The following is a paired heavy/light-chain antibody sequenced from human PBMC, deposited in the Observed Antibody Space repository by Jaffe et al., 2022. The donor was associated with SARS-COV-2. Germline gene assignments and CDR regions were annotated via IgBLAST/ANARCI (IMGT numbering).Heavy chain of an antibody. Sequence: QLLETGGGLIQPGGSLRLSCAASGLTVSTTYIHWVRQAPGKGLEWVSVIFSDGSTYYADSVKGRFSVSRDNSKNTLFLQMSSLRAEDTAVYYCARALYVTKWYNYIDYWGQGALVTVSS. V-gene: IGHV3-53*02. CDR2: IFSDGST. CDR3: ARALYVTKWYNYIDY. D-gene: IGHD1-1*01. J-gene: IGHJ4*02. CDR1: GLTVSTTY.
Light chain of an antibody. Sequence: EIVLTQSPATLSLSAGERATLSCRASQSINNYLGWYQQKPGQTPSLLIYDASNRATGVPARFSGSGSGTDFTLTISSLEPEDFAVYYCQQRGAWPLTFGGGTKVEIK. V-gene: IGKV3-11*01. CDR2: DAS. CDR1: QSINNY. CDR3: QQRGAWPLT. J-gene: IGKJ4*01.